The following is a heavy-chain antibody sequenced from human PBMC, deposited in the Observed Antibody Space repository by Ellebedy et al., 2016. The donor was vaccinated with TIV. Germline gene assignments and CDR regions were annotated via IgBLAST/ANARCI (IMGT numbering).Heavy chain of an antibody. CDR1: GFNVSSNY. CDR3: TTVRDYDGAFNF. Sequence: GESLKISCAASGFNVSSNYMTWVRQAPGKGLEWVSLIYTGGATYYADSVKGRFTISRHTSKNTVYLQMNSLRPEDTAVYYCTTVRDYDGAFNFWGQGTMVTVSS. J-gene: IGHJ3*01. D-gene: IGHD3-22*01. CDR2: IYTGGAT. V-gene: IGHV3-53*04.